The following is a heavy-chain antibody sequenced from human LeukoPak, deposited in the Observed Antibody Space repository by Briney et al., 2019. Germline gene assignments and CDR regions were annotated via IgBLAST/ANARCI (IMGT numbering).Heavy chain of an antibody. V-gene: IGHV1-69*01. CDR2: IIPIFGTA. J-gene: IGHJ4*02. CDR1: GGTFSSYA. Sequence: SVKVSCKASGGTFSSYAISWVRQAPGQGLEWMGGIIPIFGTANYAQKFQGRVTITADESTSTAYIELSSLRSEDTAVYYCARFLVATGFFDYWGQGTLVTVSS. CDR3: ARFLVATGFFDY. D-gene: IGHD5-12*01.